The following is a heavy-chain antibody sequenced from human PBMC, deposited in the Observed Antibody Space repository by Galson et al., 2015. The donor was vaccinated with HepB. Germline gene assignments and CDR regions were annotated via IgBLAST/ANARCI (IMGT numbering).Heavy chain of an antibody. CDR2: ISSSSTSI. Sequence: SLRLSCAASGFTFSRYTMNWVRQAPGKGLEWVSCISSSSTSIYYADSVKGRFTISRDNAKNSLYLQMNNLRVEDTAVYYCARDLSDYYGSGSYEYWGQGTLVTVSS. CDR3: ARDLSDYYGSGSYEY. D-gene: IGHD3-10*01. V-gene: IGHV3-21*01. J-gene: IGHJ4*02. CDR1: GFTFSRYT.